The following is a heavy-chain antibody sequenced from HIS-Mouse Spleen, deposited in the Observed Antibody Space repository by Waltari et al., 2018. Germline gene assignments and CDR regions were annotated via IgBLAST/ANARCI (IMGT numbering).Heavy chain of an antibody. Sequence: QVQLQESGPGLVKPSETLSLTCTVSGGSISSYYWSWIRQPAGKGLEWIGRIYTSRSTNDHTSLKSRVTSSVDTSKNQFSLKLSSVTAADTAVYYCARDFHDFWSGYYGGDKKHDAFDIWGQGTMVTVSS. V-gene: IGHV4-4*07. J-gene: IGHJ3*02. D-gene: IGHD3-3*01. CDR1: GGSISSYY. CDR2: IYTSRST. CDR3: ARDFHDFWSGYYGGDKKHDAFDI.